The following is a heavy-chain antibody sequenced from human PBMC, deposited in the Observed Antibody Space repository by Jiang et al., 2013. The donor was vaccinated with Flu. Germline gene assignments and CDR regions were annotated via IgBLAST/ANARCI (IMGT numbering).Heavy chain of an antibody. Sequence: QTLSLTCAISGDSVSSNSAAWNWIRQSPSRGLEWLGRTYYRSKWYNDYAVSVRSRITINPDTSKNQFSLQLNSVTPEDTAVYYCARGREAVAGYYNWFDPWGQGTLVTVSS. CDR2: TYYRSKWYN. CDR1: GDSVSSNSAA. J-gene: IGHJ5*02. V-gene: IGHV6-1*01. D-gene: IGHD6-19*01. CDR3: ARGREAVAGYYNWFDP.